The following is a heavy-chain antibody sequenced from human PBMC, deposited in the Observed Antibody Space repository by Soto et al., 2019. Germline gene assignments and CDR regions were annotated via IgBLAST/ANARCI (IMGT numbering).Heavy chain of an antibody. Sequence: PSETLSLTCSVYGGYYSGYYWSWNRQPPGKWLEWIGEINHSGSTNYNPSLKSRVTISVDTSKNQFSLKLSSVTAADTAVYCCARGVSYDFWSGYITRGWFDPWGQGSLVTVSS. CDR2: INHSGST. D-gene: IGHD3-3*01. CDR3: ARGVSYDFWSGYITRGWFDP. CDR1: GGYYSGYY. V-gene: IGHV4-34*01. J-gene: IGHJ5*02.